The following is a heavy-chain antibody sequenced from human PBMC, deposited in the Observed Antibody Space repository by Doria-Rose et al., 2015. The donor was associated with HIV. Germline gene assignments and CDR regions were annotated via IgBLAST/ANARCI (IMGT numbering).Heavy chain of an antibody. D-gene: IGHD6-13*01. CDR3: ARIKSSRWYHKYYFDF. V-gene: IGHV2-26*01. Sequence: QVTLKESGPVLVKPTGTLTLTCTVSGVSLSSPGMGVSWIRQPPGKALEWLANIFSDDERSYTTSLKSRLTISRGTSKSQVVLTMIDMDPVDTATYYCARIKSSRWYHKYYFDFWGQGTLVIVSA. CDR2: IFSDDER. J-gene: IGHJ4*02. CDR1: GVSLSSPGMG.